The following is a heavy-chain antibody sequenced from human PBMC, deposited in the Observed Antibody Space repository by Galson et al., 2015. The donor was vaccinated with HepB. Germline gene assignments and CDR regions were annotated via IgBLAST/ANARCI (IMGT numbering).Heavy chain of an antibody. J-gene: IGHJ6*02. Sequence: SLRLSCAASAFTFSSYAMHWVRQAPGKGLEWVAVISYDGSNKYYADSVKGRFTISRDNSKNTLYLQMNSMRAEDTAVYYCARDGPAATIKLSVYYYYGMDVWGQGTTVTVS. CDR2: ISYDGSNK. V-gene: IGHV3-30*04. CDR1: AFTFSSYA. CDR3: ARDGPAATIKLSVYYYYGMDV. D-gene: IGHD5-12*01.